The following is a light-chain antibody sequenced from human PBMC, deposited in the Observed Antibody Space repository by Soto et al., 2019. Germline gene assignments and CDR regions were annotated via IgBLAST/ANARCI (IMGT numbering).Light chain of an antibody. J-gene: IGKJ5*01. CDR3: QQRRNWPPVT. Sequence: EIVLTQSPATLSLSPGERATLSCRASQSVSSYLAWYQQKPGQAPRLLIYDTSNRATGIPARFSGSGSGTDFTLTISSLEPEDFAVYDCQQRRNWPPVTFGQGTRLEIK. CDR1: QSVSSY. V-gene: IGKV3-11*01. CDR2: DTS.